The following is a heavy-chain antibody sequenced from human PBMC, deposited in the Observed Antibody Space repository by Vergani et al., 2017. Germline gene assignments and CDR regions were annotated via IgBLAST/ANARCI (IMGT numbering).Heavy chain of an antibody. Sequence: QVQLVQSGSQVKTSGASVKVSCKASRYIFTSYATNWVRQARGEGRGWMVWINTNTGNLMYAQGFTGRFVFSLDTSVSTAYLQISRLKAEDTAVYYCARDIGPTGAAVWGQGTLVTVSS. V-gene: IGHV7-4-1*02. CDR1: RYIFTSYA. CDR3: ARDIGPTGAAV. D-gene: IGHD1-26*01. CDR2: INTNTGNL. J-gene: IGHJ4*02.